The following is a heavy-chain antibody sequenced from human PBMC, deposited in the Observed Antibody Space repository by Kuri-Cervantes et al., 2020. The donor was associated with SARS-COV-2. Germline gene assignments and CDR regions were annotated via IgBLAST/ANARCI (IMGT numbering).Heavy chain of an antibody. J-gene: IGHJ2*01. Sequence: SETLSLTCAVYGGSFSGYYWSWIRQPPGKGLEWIGEINHSGSTNYNPSLKSRVTISVDTSMNQFSLKLSSVTAADTAVYYCARVDGDYVDWYFDLWGRGTLVTVSS. CDR3: ARVDGDYVDWYFDL. CDR2: INHSGST. D-gene: IGHD4-17*01. V-gene: IGHV4-34*01. CDR1: GGSFSGYY.